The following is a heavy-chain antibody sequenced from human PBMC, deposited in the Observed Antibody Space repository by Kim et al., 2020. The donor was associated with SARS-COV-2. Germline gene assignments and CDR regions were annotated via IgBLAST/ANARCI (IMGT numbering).Heavy chain of an antibody. CDR1: GGSFSGYY. CDR2: INHSGST. J-gene: IGHJ6*01. D-gene: IGHD5-12*01. CDR3: ARLRGYSGYDFYYGMDV. Sequence: SETLSLTCAVYGGSFSGYYWSWIRQPPGKGLEWIGEINHSGSTNYNPSLKSRVTISVDTSKNQFSLKLSSVTAADTAVYYCARLRGYSGYDFYYGMDVWG. V-gene: IGHV4-34*01.